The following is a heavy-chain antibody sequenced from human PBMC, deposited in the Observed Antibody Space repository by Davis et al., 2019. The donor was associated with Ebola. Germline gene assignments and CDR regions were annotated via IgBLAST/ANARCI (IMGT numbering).Heavy chain of an antibody. Sequence: SRVTISVDTSKNQFSLRLTSVTAADTAVYYCARRVVPARSQGWFDPWGQGTLVSVSS. D-gene: IGHD2-2*01. CDR3: ARRVVPARSQGWFDP. V-gene: IGHV4-59*08. J-gene: IGHJ5*02.